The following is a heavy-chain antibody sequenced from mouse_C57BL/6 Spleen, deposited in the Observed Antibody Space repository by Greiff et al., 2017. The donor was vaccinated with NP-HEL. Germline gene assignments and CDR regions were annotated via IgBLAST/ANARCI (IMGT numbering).Heavy chain of an antibody. J-gene: IGHJ4*01. D-gene: IGHD2-4*01. Sequence: VQLQQSGPELVKPGASVKISCKASGYAFSSSWMNWVKQRPGKGLEWIGRIYPGDRDTNYNGKFKGKATLTADKSSSTAYMQLSSLTSEDSAVYFCAREGLRMDYAMDYWGQGTSVTVSS. CDR3: AREGLRMDYAMDY. V-gene: IGHV1-82*01. CDR1: GYAFSSSW. CDR2: IYPGDRDT.